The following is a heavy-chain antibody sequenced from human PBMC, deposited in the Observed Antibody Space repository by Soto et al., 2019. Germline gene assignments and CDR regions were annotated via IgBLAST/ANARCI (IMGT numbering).Heavy chain of an antibody. Sequence: SETLSLTCTVSGGSISSYYWSWIRQPAGKGLEWIGRIYTSGSTNYNPSLKSRVTMSVDTSKNQFSLKLSSVTAADTAVYYCARVGVIAAAGTIWFDPWGQGTLVTVSS. CDR1: GGSISSYY. CDR3: ARVGVIAAAGTIWFDP. V-gene: IGHV4-4*07. J-gene: IGHJ5*02. D-gene: IGHD6-13*01. CDR2: IYTSGST.